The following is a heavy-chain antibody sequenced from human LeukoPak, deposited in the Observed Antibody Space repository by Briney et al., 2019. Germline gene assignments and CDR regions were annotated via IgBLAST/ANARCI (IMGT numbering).Heavy chain of an antibody. CDR3: ARGGTGATRDDTFDI. D-gene: IGHD1-7*01. Sequence: GGSLRLSCADSGFPFSRYSMKWVRQARGKGLEWVSSISSSGSPIFYADSVKGRLTISRDNAKNSLYLQMNSLRAEDTALYYCARGGTGATRDDTFDIWGQGTMVTVSS. CDR2: ISSSGSPI. CDR1: GFPFSRYS. V-gene: IGHV3-21*01. J-gene: IGHJ3*02.